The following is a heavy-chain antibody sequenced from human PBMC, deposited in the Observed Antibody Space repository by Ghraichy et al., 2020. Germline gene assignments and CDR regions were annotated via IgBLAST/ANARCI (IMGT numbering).Heavy chain of an antibody. V-gene: IGHV1-18*01. CDR1: GYTFTSYG. J-gene: IGHJ4*02. D-gene: IGHD3-22*01. CDR3: ASSSLHSSGYYYFDY. Sequence: ASVKVSCKASGYTFTSYGISWVRQAPGQGLEWMGWISAYNGNTNYAQKLQGRVTMTTDTSTSTAYMELRSLRSDDTAVYYCASSSLHSSGYYYFDYWGQGTLVTVSS. CDR2: ISAYNGNT.